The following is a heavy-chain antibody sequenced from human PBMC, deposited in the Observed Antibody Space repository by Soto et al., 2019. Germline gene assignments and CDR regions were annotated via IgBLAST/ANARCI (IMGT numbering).Heavy chain of an antibody. CDR3: ARDRLFALADY. J-gene: IGHJ4*02. CDR2: IMQDGSDK. CDR1: GFSLSTSW. D-gene: IGHD3-10*02. V-gene: IGHV3-7*01. Sequence: PGGSLRLSCTASGFSLSTSWMTWVRQAPGKGLEWVANIMQDGSDKYYVDSVKGRFTISRDNAKNSLYLQMNSLRAEDTAVYYCARDRLFALADYWGQGTLVTVSS.